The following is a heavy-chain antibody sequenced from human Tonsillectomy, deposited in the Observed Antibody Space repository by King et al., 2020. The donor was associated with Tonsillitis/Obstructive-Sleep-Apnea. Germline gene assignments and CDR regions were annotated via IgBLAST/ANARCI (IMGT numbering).Heavy chain of an antibody. CDR1: GFTFSSYA. V-gene: IGHV3-30*04. CDR2: ISYDGSNK. J-gene: IGHJ4*02. D-gene: IGHD3-3*01. CDR3: ARGTYDFWSGYYPTDYFDY. Sequence: VQLVESGGGVVQPGRSLRLSCAASGFTFSSYAMHWVRQAPGKGLEWVAVISYDGSNKYYADSVKGRFTISRDNSKNTLHLQMNSLRAEDTAVYYCARGTYDFWSGYYPTDYFDYWGQGTLVTVSS.